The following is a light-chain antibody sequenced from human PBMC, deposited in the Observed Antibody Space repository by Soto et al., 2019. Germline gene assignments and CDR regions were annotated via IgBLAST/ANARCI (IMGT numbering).Light chain of an antibody. CDR3: QQNDNFSLT. Sequence: DIPMTQSPSTLSASVGDRVTITCRASQSISGWLAWDQQKPGRAPKLLIYDASNVESGVPPRFSGSGSGTEFARTFISLQPGDFATYCCQQNDNFSLTCGGGNTVDIK. V-gene: IGKV1-5*01. CDR2: DAS. CDR1: QSISGW. J-gene: IGKJ4*01.